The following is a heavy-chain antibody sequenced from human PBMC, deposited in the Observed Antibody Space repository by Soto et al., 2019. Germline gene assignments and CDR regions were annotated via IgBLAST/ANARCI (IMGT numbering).Heavy chain of an antibody. D-gene: IGHD3-10*01. V-gene: IGHV1-18*04. Sequence: ASVKVSCKASGYTFTSYGISRVRQAPGQGLEWTGWISAYNGNTNYAQKLQGRVTMTTDTSTSTAYMELRSLRSDDTAVYYCAGDHWVGDRATYGMDVWGQGTTVTVSS. CDR3: AGDHWVGDRATYGMDV. CDR2: ISAYNGNT. CDR1: GYTFTSYG. J-gene: IGHJ6*02.